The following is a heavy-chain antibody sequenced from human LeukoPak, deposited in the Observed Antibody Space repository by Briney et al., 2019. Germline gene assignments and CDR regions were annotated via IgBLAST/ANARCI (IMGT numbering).Heavy chain of an antibody. D-gene: IGHD7-27*01. CDR2: IWYDVSNK. V-gene: IGHV3-33*01. CDR1: GFTFSSYG. J-gene: IGHJ4*02. Sequence: VGSLRLSCAVSGFTFSSYGMHWGRQAPGKGLEGVAVIWYDVSNKYYADSVKGRFTIYRDNSKTTLYLQMNSLRAEDAAVYYCARDGPNWASDWLYFDYWGQGTLVTVSS. CDR3: ARDGPNWASDWLYFDY.